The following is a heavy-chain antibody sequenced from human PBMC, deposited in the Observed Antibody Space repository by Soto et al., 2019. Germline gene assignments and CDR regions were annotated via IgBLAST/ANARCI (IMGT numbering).Heavy chain of an antibody. J-gene: IGHJ5*02. CDR3: ARATSTNWFDP. CDR2: IYYGGSA. CDR1: GGSISTNGDF. V-gene: IGHV4-39*01. Sequence: QLQVQESGPGLVKPSETLSLTCTVSGGSISTNGDFWAWIRQPPGKGLEWIGTIYYGGSAYYNPSLKSRVTMSVATSKNQFSLKVNSVFAADTALYYCARATSTNWFDPWGQGTLVTVSS.